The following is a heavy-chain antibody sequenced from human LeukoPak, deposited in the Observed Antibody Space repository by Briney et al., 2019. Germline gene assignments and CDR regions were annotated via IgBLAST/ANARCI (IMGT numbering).Heavy chain of an antibody. Sequence: ASVKVSCKASGYTFTSYYMHWVRQAPGQGLEWMGIINPSGGSTSYAQKSQGRVTMTRDTSTSTVYMELSSLRSEDTAVYYCARADRLAKYSSSWYALGCWGQGTLVTVSS. D-gene: IGHD6-13*01. CDR1: GYTFTSYY. CDR3: ARADRLAKYSSSWYALGC. CDR2: INPSGGST. J-gene: IGHJ4*02. V-gene: IGHV1-46*01.